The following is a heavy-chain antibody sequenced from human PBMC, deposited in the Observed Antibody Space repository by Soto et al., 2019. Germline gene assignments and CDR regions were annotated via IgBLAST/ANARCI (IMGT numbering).Heavy chain of an antibody. V-gene: IGHV3-66*01. CDR1: GFAVCSNY. CDR3: ARDLIAAAGTVAY. D-gene: IGHD6-13*01. Sequence: GGSLRLSCAASGFAVCSNYMSWVRQAPGKGLEWVSLIYSGGSTYYADSVKGRFTISRDNSLNTLYLQMNSLRVEDTAVYYCARDLIAAAGTVAYWGQGTLVTVSS. J-gene: IGHJ4*02. CDR2: IYSGGST.